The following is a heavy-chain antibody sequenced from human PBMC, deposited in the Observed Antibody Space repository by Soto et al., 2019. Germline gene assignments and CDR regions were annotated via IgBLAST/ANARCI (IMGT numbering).Heavy chain of an antibody. V-gene: IGHV3-74*01. J-gene: IGHJ4*02. CDR1: GFTFSNHW. D-gene: IGHD6-19*01. CDR3: VDGMSGWHY. Sequence: PGGSLRLSCAVSGFTFSNHWMHWVCQAPGKGLVWVSRISGDVTNTFYADSVRGRFTISRDNAKNTLYLEMSSLRAEDTAVYYCVDGMSGWHYWGQGALVTVSS. CDR2: ISGDVTNT.